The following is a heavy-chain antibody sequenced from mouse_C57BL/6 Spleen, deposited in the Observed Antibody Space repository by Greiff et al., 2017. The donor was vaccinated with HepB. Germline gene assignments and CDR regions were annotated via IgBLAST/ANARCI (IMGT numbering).Heavy chain of an antibody. V-gene: IGHV1-55*01. CDR3: ARDTTVYFDY. CDR2: IYPGSGST. D-gene: IGHD1-1*01. CDR1: GYTFTSHW. Sequence: VQLKEPGAELVKPGASVKMSCKASGYTFTSHWITWVKQRPGQGLEWIGDIYPGSGSTNYNEKFKSKATLTVDTSSSTAYMQLSSLTSEDSAVYYCARDTTVYFDYWGQGTTLTVSS. J-gene: IGHJ2*01.